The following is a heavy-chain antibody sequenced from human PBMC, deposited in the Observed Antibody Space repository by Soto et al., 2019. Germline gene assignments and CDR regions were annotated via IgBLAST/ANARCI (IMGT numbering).Heavy chain of an antibody. Sequence: QVQLVESGGGVVQPGRSLRLSCAASGFTLSRYGMHWVRQAPGKGLEWVAVISFEGNTQYYADSVKGRFTISRDNSKDTLSLQIHSLRPEDTAVYYCARGAEHQLLSRDYLYGMDVWGQGTTVSVSS. CDR2: ISFEGNTQ. V-gene: IGHV3-30*05. CDR1: GFTLSRYG. CDR3: ARGAEHQLLSRDYLYGMDV. J-gene: IGHJ6*02. D-gene: IGHD1-1*01.